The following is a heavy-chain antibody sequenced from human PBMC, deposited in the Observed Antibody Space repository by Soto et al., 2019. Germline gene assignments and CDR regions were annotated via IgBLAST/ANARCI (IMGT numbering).Heavy chain of an antibody. Sequence: EVQLLESGGGLVQPGGSLRLSCTASGFTLNNHAMSWVRQAPGKGLEWVSVISGSDGSTYYTDSVRGRFSISRDSSKNTLYLQMSSLRAEDTAVYYCASPPRATVTDNIFGFWGPGTLVTVSS. J-gene: IGHJ4*02. CDR3: ASPPRATVTDNIFGF. D-gene: IGHD4-17*01. V-gene: IGHV3-23*01. CDR1: GFTLNNHA. CDR2: ISGSDGST.